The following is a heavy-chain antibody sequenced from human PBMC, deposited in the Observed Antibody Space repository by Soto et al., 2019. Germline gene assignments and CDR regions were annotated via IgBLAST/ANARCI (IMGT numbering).Heavy chain of an antibody. CDR2: IYWDDDK. CDR1: GFSRSTSGVG. J-gene: IGHJ4*02. CDR3: ANRRSRRRYNFDY. V-gene: IGHV2-5*02. D-gene: IGHD6-13*01. Sequence: QITLKESGPTLVKPTQTLTLTCTFSGFSRSTSGVGVCWVRQPPGKALEWLALIYWDDDKRFSPSLESRLTITKDTTKSQLALTLTNIDPVDTATYYCANRRSRRRYNFDYWGQATLGTVCS.